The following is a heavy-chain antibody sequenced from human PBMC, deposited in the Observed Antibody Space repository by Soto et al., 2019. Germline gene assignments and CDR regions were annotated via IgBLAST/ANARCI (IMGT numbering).Heavy chain of an antibody. D-gene: IGHD6-19*01. Sequence: EVQLVESGGGLVQPGGSLRLSCVASGFTFSTDSMNWVRQAPGKGLEWVAHISTSGATRYYADSVKGRFTISRYNAKTSLYLQMDSLRNEDTAVYYCARFFGSGFDYWGQGTLVTVSS. CDR1: GFTFSTDS. V-gene: IGHV3-48*02. J-gene: IGHJ4*02. CDR2: ISTSGATR. CDR3: ARFFGSGFDY.